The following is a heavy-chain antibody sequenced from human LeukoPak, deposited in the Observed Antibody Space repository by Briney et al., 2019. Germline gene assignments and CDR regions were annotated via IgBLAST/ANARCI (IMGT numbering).Heavy chain of an antibody. J-gene: IGHJ4*02. V-gene: IGHV3-53*01. Sequence: GGSLRLSCAASGFTVSSNYMSWVRQAPGKGLEWVSVIYSGGSTYYADSVKGRFTISRDNSKNTLYLQMNSLRAEDTAVYYCASHDYGDYGDFDYWGQGTLVTVYS. CDR1: GFTVSSNY. D-gene: IGHD4-17*01. CDR2: IYSGGST. CDR3: ASHDYGDYGDFDY.